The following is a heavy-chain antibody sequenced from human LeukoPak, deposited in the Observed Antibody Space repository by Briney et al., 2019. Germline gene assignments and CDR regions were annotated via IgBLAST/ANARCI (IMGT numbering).Heavy chain of an antibody. CDR2: ISGSGDST. J-gene: IGHJ4*02. Sequence: GGSLRLSCTASGFTFSTYAMTWVRQAPGKGLEWVSSISGSGDSTYYADSVKGRFTISRDNSKNTLYLQMNSLRADDTAHYHCARDSGSYLQPTDYWGQGTLVTVSS. V-gene: IGHV3-23*01. CDR3: ARDSGSYLQPTDY. CDR1: GFTFSTYA. D-gene: IGHD1-26*01.